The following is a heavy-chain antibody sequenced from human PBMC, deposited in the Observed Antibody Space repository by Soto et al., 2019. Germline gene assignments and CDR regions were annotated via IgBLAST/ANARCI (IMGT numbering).Heavy chain of an antibody. J-gene: IGHJ4*02. CDR3: ARRWGTYFDF. D-gene: IGHD7-27*01. V-gene: IGHV4-59*01. CDR1: GGSISSYY. Sequence: SETLSLTCTVSGGSISSYYWSWIRQPPGKGLEWIGYIYYSGSTNYNPSLKSRVTISVDTSKNQFSLKLSSVTAADTAVYYCARRWGTYFDFWGQGTLVTVSS. CDR2: IYYSGST.